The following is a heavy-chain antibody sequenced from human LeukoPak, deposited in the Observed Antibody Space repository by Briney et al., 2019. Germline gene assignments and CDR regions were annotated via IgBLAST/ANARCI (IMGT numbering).Heavy chain of an antibody. CDR2: IYYSGST. Sequence: SETLSLTCAVSGSSINTGYYWSWIRQPPGKGLEWIGYIYYSGSTNYNPSLKSRVTISVDTSSNQFSLKLNSVTAADTAVYYCARRAYGSGSFNRYHFDYWGQGTLVAVSS. V-gene: IGHV4-59*08. J-gene: IGHJ4*02. CDR3: ARRAYGSGSFNRYHFDY. D-gene: IGHD3-10*01. CDR1: GSSINTGYY.